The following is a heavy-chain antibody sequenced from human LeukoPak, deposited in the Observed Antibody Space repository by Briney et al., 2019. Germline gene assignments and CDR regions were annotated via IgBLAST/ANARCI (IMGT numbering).Heavy chain of an antibody. V-gene: IGHV3-7*01. CDR2: IKQDGSEK. D-gene: IGHD5-18*01. CDR1: GFTFSNYW. Sequence: PGGSLRLSCAASGFTFSNYWMTWVRQAPGKGLEWVANIKQDGSEKYYVDSVKGRFTISRDNAKNSLYLQMNSLRAEDTAVYYCARDPLGYSYGTTAEYLQHWGQGTLVTVSS. CDR3: ARDPLGYSYGTTAEYLQH. J-gene: IGHJ1*01.